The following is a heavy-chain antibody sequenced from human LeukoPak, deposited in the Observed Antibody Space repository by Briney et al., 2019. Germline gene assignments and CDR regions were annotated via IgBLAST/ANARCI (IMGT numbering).Heavy chain of an antibody. CDR3: AKGGKWDVTPFDY. J-gene: IGHJ4*02. CDR1: GFTVSSNY. V-gene: IGHV3-30*18. D-gene: IGHD1-26*01. CDR2: ISFDGTIK. Sequence: PGGSLRLSCAASGFTVSSNYMSWVRQAPGKGLEWVALISFDGTIKYYADSVKGRSSISRDNSKNTLYLQMNSLRAEDTAVYYCAKGGKWDVTPFDYWGQGTLVTVSS.